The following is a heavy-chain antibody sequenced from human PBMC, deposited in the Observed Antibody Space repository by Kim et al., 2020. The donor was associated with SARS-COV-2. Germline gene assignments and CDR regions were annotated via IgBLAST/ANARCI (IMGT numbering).Heavy chain of an antibody. D-gene: IGHD5-18*01. Sequence: SETLSLTCTVSGGSISSYYWSWIRQPPGKGLEWIGYIYYSGSTNYNPSLKSRVTISVDTSKNQFSLKLSSVTAADTAVYYCARCPQDTSRPRWFDPWGQGTLVTVSS. V-gene: IGHV4-59*01. CDR1: GGSISSYY. J-gene: IGHJ5*02. CDR2: IYYSGST. CDR3: ARCPQDTSRPRWFDP.